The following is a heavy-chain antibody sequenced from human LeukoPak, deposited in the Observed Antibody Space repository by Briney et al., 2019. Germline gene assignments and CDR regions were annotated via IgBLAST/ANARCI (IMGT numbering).Heavy chain of an antibody. Sequence: GGSLRLSCAASGFIFSDYYMSWIRQAPGKGLEWISYITSSSSIIYYADSVKGRFTISRDNAKNSVYLQMNSLRAEDTAVYYCAKVDAAMVLDYWGQGTLVTVSS. D-gene: IGHD5-18*01. CDR2: ITSSSSII. J-gene: IGHJ4*02. CDR1: GFIFSDYY. V-gene: IGHV3-11*04. CDR3: AKVDAAMVLDY.